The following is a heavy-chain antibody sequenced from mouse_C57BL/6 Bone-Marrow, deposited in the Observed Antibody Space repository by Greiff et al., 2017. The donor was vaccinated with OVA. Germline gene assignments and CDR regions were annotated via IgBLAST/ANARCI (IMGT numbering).Heavy chain of an antibody. CDR1: GFTFSDYY. CDR3: ARPHSNYYAMDY. V-gene: IGHV5-12*01. CDR2: ISNGGGST. Sequence: EVKLVESGGGLVQPGGSLKLSCAASGFTFSDYYMYWVRQTPEKRLEWVAYISNGGGSTYYPDTVKGRFTISRDNAKNTLYLQMSRLKSEDTAMYYCARPHSNYYAMDYWGQRTSVTVSS. D-gene: IGHD2-5*01. J-gene: IGHJ4*01.